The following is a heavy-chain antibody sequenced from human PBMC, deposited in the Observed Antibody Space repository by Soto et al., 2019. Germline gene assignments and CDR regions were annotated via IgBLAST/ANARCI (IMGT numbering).Heavy chain of an antibody. CDR3: ARDLRIAVAGNWFDP. D-gene: IGHD6-19*01. CDR2: INHSGST. V-gene: IGHV4-34*01. Sequence: SETLSLTCAVYGGSFSGYYWSWIRQPPGKGLEWIGEINHSGSTNYNPSLKSRVTISVDTSKNQFSLKLSSVTAADTAVYYCARDLRIAVAGNWFDPWGQGTLVTVSS. J-gene: IGHJ5*02. CDR1: GGSFSGYY.